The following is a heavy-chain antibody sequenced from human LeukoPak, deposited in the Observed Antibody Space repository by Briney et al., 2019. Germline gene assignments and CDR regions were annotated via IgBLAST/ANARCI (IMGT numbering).Heavy chain of an antibody. CDR1: GGSFSGYY. Sequence: SETLSLTCTVSGGSFSGYYWSWIRQPPGKGLEWIGEINHGRSTNYNPSLKSRVTMSVDTSKNQFSLKLSSVTAADTAVYYCARHVRYSYGPEDHWGEGPLVPVFS. CDR3: ARHVRYSYGPEDH. D-gene: IGHD5-18*01. J-gene: IGHJ4*02. V-gene: IGHV4-34*01. CDR2: INHGRST.